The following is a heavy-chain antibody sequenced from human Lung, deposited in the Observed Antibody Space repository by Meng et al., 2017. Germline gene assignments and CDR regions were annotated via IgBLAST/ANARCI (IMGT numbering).Heavy chain of an antibody. CDR3: ARGPTTMAHDFDY. CDR1: GGSFSDYY. D-gene: IGHD4-11*01. CDR2: INHSGST. V-gene: IGHV4-34*01. Sequence: GLLPQGGAGLFRPSETLSLTCVVSGGSFSDYYWSCIRQPPGKGLEWIGEINHSGSTNYNPSLDSRATISVDTSQNNLSLKLSSVTAADSAVYYCARGPTTMAHDFDYWGQGTLVTVSS. J-gene: IGHJ4*02.